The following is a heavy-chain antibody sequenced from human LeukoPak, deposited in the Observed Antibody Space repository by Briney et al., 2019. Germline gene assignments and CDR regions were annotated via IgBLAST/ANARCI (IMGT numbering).Heavy chain of an antibody. CDR2: IYTSGTT. J-gene: IGHJ3*02. D-gene: IGHD5-12*01. CDR1: GGSIGTYY. Sequence: SETLSLTCTVSGGSIGTYYWSWIRQPGGRAPEWIGRIYTSGTTNYNPSLKNRVTMSVDTSKNHFSLTLTSVTAADTAVYYCARGGRGEVGWLRSGYAFDIWGRGAMVTVSS. V-gene: IGHV4-4*07. CDR3: ARGGRGEVGWLRSGYAFDI.